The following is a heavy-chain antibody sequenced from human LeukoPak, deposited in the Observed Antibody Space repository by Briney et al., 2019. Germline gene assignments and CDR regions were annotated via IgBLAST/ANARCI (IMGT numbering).Heavy chain of an antibody. CDR1: GFTFSSYA. CDR2: IKRDGSEK. V-gene: IGHV3-7*01. Sequence: GGSLRLSCAASGFTFSSYAMSWVRQAPGKGLEWVANIKRDGSEKYYVDSVKGRFTISRDNAKNSLYLQMNSLRAEDTAVYFCVRAIGSNTLWGQGTLVTVSS. D-gene: IGHD4-23*01. J-gene: IGHJ4*02. CDR3: VRAIGSNTL.